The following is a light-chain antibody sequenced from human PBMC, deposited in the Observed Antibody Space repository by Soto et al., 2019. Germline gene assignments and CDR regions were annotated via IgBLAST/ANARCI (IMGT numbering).Light chain of an antibody. J-gene: IGLJ2*01. CDR2: EVS. CDR1: SSDVGGYNY. CDR3: SSYSGSNNFVV. Sequence: QSALTQPPSASGSPGQSVTISCTGTSSDVGGYNYVSWYQQHPGKAPKLMIYEVSKRPSGVPDHFSGSKSGNTASLTVSGLQADDEADYYCSSYSGSNNFVVFGGGTKLTVL. V-gene: IGLV2-8*01.